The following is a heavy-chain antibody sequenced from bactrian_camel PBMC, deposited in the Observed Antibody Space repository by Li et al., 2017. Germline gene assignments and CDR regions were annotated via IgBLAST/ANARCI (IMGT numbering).Heavy chain of an antibody. CDR2: IRRSGGET. CDR1: GHSRGSNC. CDR3: VRGDYNY. J-gene: IGHJ4*01. D-gene: IGHD4*01. V-gene: IGHV3-3*01. Sequence: HVQLVESGGGSVQPGGSLRLSCKVSGHSRGSNCVGWYRLPPGRAPAEREGIAAIRRSGGETWYAGSVKGRFTISQDSARNTVYLQMNSLNPEDTAVYYCVRGDYNYWGQGTQVTVSS.